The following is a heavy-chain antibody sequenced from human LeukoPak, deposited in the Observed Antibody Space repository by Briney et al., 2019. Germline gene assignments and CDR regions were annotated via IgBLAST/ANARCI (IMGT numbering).Heavy chain of an antibody. Sequence: ASVKASCKASGYTFTAYYIHWVRQAPGQGLEWMGWINPNSGGTYYAQKFQGRITMTRDTSIGTTYMELSRLGSDDTAFYYCARDNSLTEFDYWGQGTLVTVSS. CDR3: ARDNSLTEFDY. CDR2: INPNSGGT. CDR1: GYTFTAYY. V-gene: IGHV1-2*02. J-gene: IGHJ4*02.